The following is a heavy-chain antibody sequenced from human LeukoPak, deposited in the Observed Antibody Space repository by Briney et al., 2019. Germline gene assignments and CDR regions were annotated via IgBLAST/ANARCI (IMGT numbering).Heavy chain of an antibody. V-gene: IGHV3-11*01. CDR1: GFTFSDHY. CDR2: ISGRGVTM. Sequence: GGSLTLSCSASGFTFSDHYMSWIRQAPGKGLEWISCISGRGVTMHYAESVKGRFTISRDNAKNSLYLHMNGLRAEDSAVYYCAKTGGVDYWGQGTLVTVSS. J-gene: IGHJ4*02. CDR3: AKTGGVDY. D-gene: IGHD3-16*01.